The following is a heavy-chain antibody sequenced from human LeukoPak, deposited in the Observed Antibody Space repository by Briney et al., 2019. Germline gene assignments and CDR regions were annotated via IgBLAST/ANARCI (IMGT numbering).Heavy chain of an antibody. CDR2: IGASGDST. Sequence: GGSLTLSCAASGFTFSVAAMTWVRQAPGKGLEWVSLIGASGDSTYYADSVKGRFTISRDNSKNTLSLQMNSLRVEDAAMYFCAKDIQLSTWGLGTMVTVSS. J-gene: IGHJ3*01. V-gene: IGHV3-23*01. D-gene: IGHD5-24*01. CDR1: GFTFSVAA. CDR3: AKDIQLST.